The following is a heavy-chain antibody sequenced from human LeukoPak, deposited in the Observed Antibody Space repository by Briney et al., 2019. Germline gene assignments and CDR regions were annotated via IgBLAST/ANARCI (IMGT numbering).Heavy chain of an antibody. CDR3: ARGVEPLAANTLAY. D-gene: IGHD1-14*01. J-gene: IGHJ4*02. V-gene: IGHV3-53*01. CDR1: GFTVITNG. Sequence: GGSLRLSCAVSGFTVITNGMRWVREAPGKGVEWVSVLYSDGNTKYSDSVEGRFTISTDNSKNTLYLEMNSLSPDDTAVYYCARGVEPLAANTLAYWGQGTLVTVSS. CDR2: LYSDGNT.